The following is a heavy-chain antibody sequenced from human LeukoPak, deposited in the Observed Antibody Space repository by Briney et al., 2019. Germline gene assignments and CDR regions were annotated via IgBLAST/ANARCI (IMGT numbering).Heavy chain of an antibody. D-gene: IGHD2-2*02. CDR2: INPNSGGT. Sequence: ASVKVSCKASGYTFTGYYMRWVRQAPGQGLEWMGWINPNSGGTNYAQKFQGRVTMTRDKSISTAYMELSRLRSDDTAVYYCARVQPCSSTSCYTRGIGYWGQGTLVTVSS. CDR3: ARVQPCSSTSCYTRGIGY. CDR1: GYTFTGYY. J-gene: IGHJ4*02. V-gene: IGHV1-2*02.